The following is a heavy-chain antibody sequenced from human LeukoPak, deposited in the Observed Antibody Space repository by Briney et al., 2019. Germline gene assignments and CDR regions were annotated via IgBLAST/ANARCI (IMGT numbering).Heavy chain of an antibody. CDR2: IRQDGSDK. CDR1: GFTFSTYW. Sequence: GGSLRLSCAASGFTFSTYWMSWVRQAPGKGLEWVANIRQDGSDKYYVDSVKGRFTISRDNAKNSLYLQMNSLRAEDTAVYYCARDGGSAMPFDYWGQGTLVAVSS. CDR3: ARDGGSAMPFDY. J-gene: IGHJ4*02. D-gene: IGHD2-2*01. V-gene: IGHV3-7*01.